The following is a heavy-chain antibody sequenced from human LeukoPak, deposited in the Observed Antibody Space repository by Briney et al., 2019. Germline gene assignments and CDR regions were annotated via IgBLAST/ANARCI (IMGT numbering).Heavy chain of an antibody. Sequence: SETLSLTCTVSGASISTNFWSWVRQPPGKGLEWIGYMYYSGDTNYNPSLKSRVTISVDTSKNQFSLKLSSVTAADTAVYYCARVCGITIFGVVIRQNYFDYWGQGTLVTVSS. CDR1: GASISTNF. D-gene: IGHD3-3*01. J-gene: IGHJ4*02. V-gene: IGHV4-59*12. CDR2: MYYSGDT. CDR3: ARVCGITIFGVVIRQNYFDY.